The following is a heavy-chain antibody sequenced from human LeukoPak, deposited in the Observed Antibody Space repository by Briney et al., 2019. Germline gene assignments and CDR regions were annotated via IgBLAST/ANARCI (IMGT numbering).Heavy chain of an antibody. Sequence: GASVKVSCKASGYTFTGYYMHWVRQAPGQGLEWMGWINPNSGGTNYAQKFQGRVTMTRDTSISTAYMELGRLRSDDTAAYYCARVGGLSVYYDSSGYYVYWGQGTLVTVSS. V-gene: IGHV1-2*02. CDR3: ARVGGLSVYYDSSGYYVY. CDR1: GYTFTGYY. CDR2: INPNSGGT. D-gene: IGHD3-22*01. J-gene: IGHJ4*02.